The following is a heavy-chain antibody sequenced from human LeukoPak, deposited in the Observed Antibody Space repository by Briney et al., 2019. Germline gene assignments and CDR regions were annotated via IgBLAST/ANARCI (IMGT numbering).Heavy chain of an antibody. CDR3: AKERQQLAHWFDP. CDR1: GFTFSSYG. CDR2: ISYDGSNK. J-gene: IGHJ5*02. Sequence: GRSLRLSCAASGFTFSSYGMHWVRQAPGKGLEWVAVISYDGSNKYYADSVKGRFTISRDNSKNTLYLRMNSLRAEDTAVCYCAKERQQLAHWFDPWGQGTLVTVSS. V-gene: IGHV3-30*18. D-gene: IGHD6-13*01.